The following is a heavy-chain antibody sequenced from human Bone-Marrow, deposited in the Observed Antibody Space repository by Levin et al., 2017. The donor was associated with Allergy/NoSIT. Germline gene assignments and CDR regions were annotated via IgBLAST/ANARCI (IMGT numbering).Heavy chain of an antibody. CDR2: ISKSSTT. CDR3: ARDGRSDY. J-gene: IGHJ4*02. CDR1: GFTFSDYY. V-gene: IGHV3-11*01. Sequence: GGSLRLSCAASGFTFSDYYMSWIRQAPGKGLEWVAHISKSSTTYYADSVKGRFTISRDNAKNSLYLQMSSLRVEDTAVYYCARDGRSDYWGQGTLVTVSS.